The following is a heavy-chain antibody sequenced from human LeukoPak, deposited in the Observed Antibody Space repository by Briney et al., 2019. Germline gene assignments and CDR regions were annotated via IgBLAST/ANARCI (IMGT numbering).Heavy chain of an antibody. V-gene: IGHV1-8*03. J-gene: IGHJ4*02. CDR2: MNPNSGNT. Sequence: ASVKFSCKASGYTFTSYDINWVRQATGQGLEWMGWMNPNSGNTGYAQKFQGRVTITRNTSISTAYMELSSLRSEDTAVYYCARGILRFLEWLRTELDYWGQGTLVTVSS. CDR1: GYTFTSYD. D-gene: IGHD3-3*01. CDR3: ARGILRFLEWLRTELDY.